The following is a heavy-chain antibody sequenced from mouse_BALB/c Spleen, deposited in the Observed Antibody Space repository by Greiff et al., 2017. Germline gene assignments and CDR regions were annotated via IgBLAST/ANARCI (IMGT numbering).Heavy chain of an antibody. D-gene: IGHD1-1*01. J-gene: IGHJ4*01. Sequence: EVQLQQSGTVLARPGASVKMSCKASGYTFTSYWMHWVKQRPGQGLEWIGAIYPGNSDTSYNQKFKGKAKLTAVTSTSTAYMELSSLTNEDSAVYYCTRLAYYYGSSYVGAMDYWGQGTTVTVSS. V-gene: IGHV1-5*01. CDR2: IYPGNSDT. CDR1: GYTFTSYW. CDR3: TRLAYYYGSSYVGAMDY.